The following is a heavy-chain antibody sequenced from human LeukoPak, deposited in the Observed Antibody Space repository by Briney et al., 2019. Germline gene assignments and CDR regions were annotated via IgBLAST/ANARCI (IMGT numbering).Heavy chain of an antibody. Sequence: SETLSLTCTVSDDSITNYHWSWIRQPPGKGLEWIGYIYNIRFNYNSGSTNYNPSLKSRVDISIDTSKNQFSLKLSSVTAADTAVYYCARRGISYYFDYWGQGTLVTVSS. V-gene: IGHV4-59*08. CDR2: IYNIRFNYNSGST. J-gene: IGHJ4*02. D-gene: IGHD3-16*01. CDR1: DDSITNYH. CDR3: ARRGISYYFDY.